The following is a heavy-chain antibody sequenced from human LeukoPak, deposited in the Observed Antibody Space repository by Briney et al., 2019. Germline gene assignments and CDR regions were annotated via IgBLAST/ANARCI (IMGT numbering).Heavy chain of an antibody. V-gene: IGHV3-30*18. D-gene: IGHD2-15*01. Sequence: GGSLRLSCAASGFTFSSYGMHWVRQAPGKGLEWVAVISYDGSNKYYADSVQGRFTISRDNSKSTLCLQMNSLRAEGTAVYYCAKQLGYCSDGSCYFPYWGQGTLVTVSS. CDR2: ISYDGSNK. CDR1: GFTFSSYG. J-gene: IGHJ4*02. CDR3: AKQLGYCSDGSCYFPY.